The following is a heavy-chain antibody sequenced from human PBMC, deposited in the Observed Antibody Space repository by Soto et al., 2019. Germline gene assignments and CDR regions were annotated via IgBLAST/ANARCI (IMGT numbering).Heavy chain of an antibody. CDR1: GITVGSFI. CDR3: TTLGP. Sequence: QAQLVQSGAVVKKPGPSVVVSCKASGITVGSFIISWVRQAPGQGLEWMGKTAPMFKQTFYARRFEGRVTITADTSANTVYMEQTVLRFEDTAVYYCTTLGPWGQGTQVTIS. J-gene: IGHJ5*02. V-gene: IGHV1-69*02. CDR2: TAPMFKQT. D-gene: IGHD1-1*01.